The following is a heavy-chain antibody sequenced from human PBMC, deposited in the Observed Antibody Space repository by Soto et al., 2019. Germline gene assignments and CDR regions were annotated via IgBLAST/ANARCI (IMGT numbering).Heavy chain of an antibody. D-gene: IGHD3-3*01. V-gene: IGHV1-46*03. CDR2: INPSGGST. J-gene: IGHJ3*02. Sequence: ASVKVSCKASGYTFTSYYMHCVRQDPGQGLEWMGIINPSGGSTSYAQKFQGRVTMTRDTSTSTVYMELSSLRSEDTAVYYCARDADLRASRYYDFWSGYPDAFDIWGQGTMVTVSS. CDR3: ARDADLRASRYYDFWSGYPDAFDI. CDR1: GYTFTSYY.